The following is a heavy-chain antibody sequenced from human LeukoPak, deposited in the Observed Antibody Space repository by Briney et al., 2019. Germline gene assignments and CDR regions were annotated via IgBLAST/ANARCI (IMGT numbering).Heavy chain of an antibody. V-gene: IGHV3-48*01. CDR2: ITSSSSTI. CDR1: GFTFSSYS. Sequence: PGGSLRLSCAASGFTFSSYSMNWVRQAPGKGLEGVSYITSSSSTIQYADSAKGRFTVSRDNAKNSLYLQMNSLRAEDTAVYYCARGTAYYVNDYWGQGALVTVSS. J-gene: IGHJ4*02. CDR3: ARGTAYYVNDY. D-gene: IGHD1-26*01.